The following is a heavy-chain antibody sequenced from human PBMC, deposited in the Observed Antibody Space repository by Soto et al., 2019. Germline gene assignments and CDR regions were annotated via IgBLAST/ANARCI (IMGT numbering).Heavy chain of an antibody. D-gene: IGHD4-17*01. J-gene: IGHJ6*03. CDR2: ITGSGSTT. V-gene: IGHV3-23*01. CDR1: GFTFSSYA. CDR3: AKDTYGDYYYYYMDV. Sequence: GGSLRLSCAASGFTFSSYAMSWVRQAPGKGLEWVSTITGSGSTTYYADSVKGRFTLSRDNSKNTLYLQMNSLRAEDTAVYYCAKDTYGDYYYYYMDVWVKGTTVTVSS.